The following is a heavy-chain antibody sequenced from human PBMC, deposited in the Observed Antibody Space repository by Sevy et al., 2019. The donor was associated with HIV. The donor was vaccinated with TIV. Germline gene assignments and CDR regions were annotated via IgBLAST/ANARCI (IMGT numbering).Heavy chain of an antibody. V-gene: IGHV3-15*07. J-gene: IGHJ4*02. Sequence: RGYLRLSCTASGFDFPNAWMNWVRQVPGKGLERVGHIKSITDGGAAEYAAPVKGRFTISRHDSKNTLYLLMNSLKVEDSAVYFCSTDDLISYWGRGTLVPVSS. CDR2: IKSITDGGAA. CDR1: GFDFPNAW. CDR3: STDDLISY. D-gene: IGHD3-3*02.